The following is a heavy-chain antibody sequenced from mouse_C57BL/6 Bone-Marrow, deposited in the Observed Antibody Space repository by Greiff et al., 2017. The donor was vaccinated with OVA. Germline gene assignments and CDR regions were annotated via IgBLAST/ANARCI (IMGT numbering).Heavy chain of an antibody. D-gene: IGHD4-1*01. CDR1: GFTFSSYG. Sequence: EVKVVESGGDLVKPGGSLKLSCAASGFTFSSYGMSWVRQTPDKRLEWVATISSGGSYTYYPDSVKGRFTISRDNAKNTLYLQMSSLKSEDTAMYYCERHTGTPFDYWGKGTTLTVSS. V-gene: IGHV5-6*01. CDR3: ERHTGTPFDY. CDR2: ISSGGSYT. J-gene: IGHJ2*01.